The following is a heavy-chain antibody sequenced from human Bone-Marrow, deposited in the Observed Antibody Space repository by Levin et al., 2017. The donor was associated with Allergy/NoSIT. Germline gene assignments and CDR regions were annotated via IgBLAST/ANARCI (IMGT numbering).Heavy chain of an antibody. V-gene: IGHV1-18*01. CDR3: ARDTHRYLEGSQNFFFDY. J-gene: IGHJ4*02. CDR2: ISAYNGTT. Sequence: ASVKVSCKTSGFTFAYYGITWVRQAPGQGLEWMGWISAYNGTTKYAQQFQGRVTMTTDTSTNTAYMELKSLRSDDTAVFYCARDTHRYLEGSQNFFFDYWGQGTLVTVSS. D-gene: IGHD3-3*01. CDR1: GFTFAYYG.